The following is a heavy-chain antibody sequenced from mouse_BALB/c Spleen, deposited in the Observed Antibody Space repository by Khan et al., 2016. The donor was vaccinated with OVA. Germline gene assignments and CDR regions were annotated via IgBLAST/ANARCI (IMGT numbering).Heavy chain of an antibody. D-gene: IGHD1-3*01. J-gene: IGHJ2*01. CDR1: GYTFINYW. CDR3: ARSGRRWDFNY. Sequence: QVQLKQSGAELAKPGASVKMSCTASGYTFINYWILWVKQSPGQGLELIGYINPSTGYTYYKQNFKDKATLTADKSSTTAYLQLSSLTSEDTALYYSARSGRRWDFNYGGQGTTLTVSS. V-gene: IGHV1-7*01. CDR2: INPSTGYT.